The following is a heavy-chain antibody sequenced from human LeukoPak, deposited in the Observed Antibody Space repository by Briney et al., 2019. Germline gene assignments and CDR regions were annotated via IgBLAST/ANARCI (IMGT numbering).Heavy chain of an antibody. D-gene: IGHD2-2*02. Sequence: GSSVKVSCKASGGTFSSYAISWVRQAPGQGLEWMGGIIPIFGTANYAQKFQGRVTITTDESTSTAYMELSSLRSEDTAVYYCARDLRRGYCSSTSCYSHYYYMDVWGKGTTVTVSS. CDR2: IIPIFGTA. CDR3: ARDLRRGYCSSTSCYSHYYYMDV. CDR1: GGTFSSYA. J-gene: IGHJ6*03. V-gene: IGHV1-69*05.